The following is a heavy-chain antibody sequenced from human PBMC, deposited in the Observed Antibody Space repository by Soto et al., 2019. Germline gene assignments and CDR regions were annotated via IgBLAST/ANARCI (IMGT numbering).Heavy chain of an antibody. CDR3: ARDRITGTTINWFDP. Sequence: SVKVSCKASGGTFSSYAISWVRQATGQGLEWMGGIIPIFGTANYAQKFQGRVTITADESTSTAYMELSSLRSEDTAVYYCARDRITGTTINWFDPWGQGTLVTVSS. CDR2: IIPIFGTA. D-gene: IGHD1-7*01. V-gene: IGHV1-69*13. CDR1: GGTFSSYA. J-gene: IGHJ5*02.